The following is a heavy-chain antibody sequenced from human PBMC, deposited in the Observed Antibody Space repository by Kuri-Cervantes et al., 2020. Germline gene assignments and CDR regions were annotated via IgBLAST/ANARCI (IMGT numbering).Heavy chain of an antibody. CDR3: AGGHYYDSSGPQDQ. V-gene: IGHV4-61*01. Sequence: GSLRLSCTVSGGSVRSGSYYWSWIRQPPGKGLEWIGYIYYSGSTNYNPSLKSRVTISLDTSKKQLSLNLRSVTAADTSMYYCAGGHYYDSSGPQDQWGQGTLVTVSS. D-gene: IGHD3-22*01. CDR2: IYYSGST. J-gene: IGHJ4*02. CDR1: GGSVRSGSYY.